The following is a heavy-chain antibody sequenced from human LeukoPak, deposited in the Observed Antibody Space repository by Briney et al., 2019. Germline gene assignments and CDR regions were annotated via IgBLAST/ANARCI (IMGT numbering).Heavy chain of an antibody. CDR2: INHSGST. D-gene: IGHD3-10*01. CDR1: GGSFSGYY. V-gene: IGHV4-34*01. J-gene: IGHJ6*03. CDR3: ARVLHYGSGSFLRYYYYMDV. Sequence: PSETLSLTCAVYGGSFSGYYWSWIRQPPGKGLEWIGEINHSGSTNYNPSLKSRVSISVDTYKNQFSLKLSSVTAAETAVYYCARVLHYGSGSFLRYYYYMDVWGKGTTVTVSS.